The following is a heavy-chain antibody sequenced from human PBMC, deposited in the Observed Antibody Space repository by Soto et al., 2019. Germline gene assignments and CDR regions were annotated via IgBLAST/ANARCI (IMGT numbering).Heavy chain of an antibody. CDR3: ARSPDSNGYLDY. CDR1: GVSISSGGYY. Sequence: QVQLQESGPGLVKPSQTLSLTCTVSGVSISSGGYYWSWIRQHPGKGLEWIGYIYYSGSTYYNPSLKSRVTLSVDTSKNQFSLKLSSVTAADTAVYYCARSPDSNGYLDYWGQGTLVTVSS. J-gene: IGHJ4*02. V-gene: IGHV4-31*03. CDR2: IYYSGST. D-gene: IGHD3-22*01.